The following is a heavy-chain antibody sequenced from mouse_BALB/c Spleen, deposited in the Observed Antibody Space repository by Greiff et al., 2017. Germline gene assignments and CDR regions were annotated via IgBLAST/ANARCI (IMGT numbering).Heavy chain of an antibody. J-gene: IGHJ4*01. Sequence: QVQLQQPGAELVMPGASVKMSCKASGYTFTDYWMHWVKQRPGQGLEWIGAIDTSDSYTSYNQKFKGKATLTVDKSSSTAFMHLNSLTSEDSAVYYCARFSNYYGSSYAMDYWGQGTSVTVSS. CDR2: IDTSDSYT. D-gene: IGHD1-1*01. CDR3: ARFSNYYGSSYAMDY. V-gene: IGHV1-69*01. CDR1: GYTFTDYW.